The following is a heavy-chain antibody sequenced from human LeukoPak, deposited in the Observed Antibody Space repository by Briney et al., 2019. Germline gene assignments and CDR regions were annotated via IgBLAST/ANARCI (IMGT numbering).Heavy chain of an antibody. J-gene: IGHJ4*02. CDR3: ARDYYDSSGYSQPLDY. D-gene: IGHD3-22*01. Sequence: GGSLRLSCAASGFTFTRYWMTWVRQAPGKGLEWVAVISYDGSNKYYADSVKGRFTISRDNSKNTLYLQMNSLRAEDTAVYYCARDYYDSSGYSQPLDYWGQGTLVTVSS. CDR1: GFTFTRYW. CDR2: ISYDGSNK. V-gene: IGHV3-30-3*01.